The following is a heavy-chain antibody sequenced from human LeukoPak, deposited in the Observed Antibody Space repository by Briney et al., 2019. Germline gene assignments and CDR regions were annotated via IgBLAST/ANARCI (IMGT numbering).Heavy chain of an antibody. V-gene: IGHV3-21*06. CDR1: GFTFSSYS. Sequence: PGGSLRLSCAASGFTFSSYSMNWVRQTPGKGLEWVSSISTSSSFIYYADSVKGRFTISRDNAKNSLYLQMDSLRAEDTAVYYCARVPSDYWGQGTLVTVSS. CDR3: ARVPSDY. J-gene: IGHJ4*02. CDR2: ISTSSSFI.